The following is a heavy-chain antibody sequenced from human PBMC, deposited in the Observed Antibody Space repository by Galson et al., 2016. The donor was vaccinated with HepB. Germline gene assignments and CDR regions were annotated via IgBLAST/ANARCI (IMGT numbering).Heavy chain of an antibody. J-gene: IGHJ3*02. V-gene: IGHV3-23*01. CDR1: GFTFSDNM. CDR3: ARDTVSTTYLGAFDI. Sequence: SLRLSCAASGFTFSDNMMNWVRQAPGKGLEWVSGINNNGGSRVYAGSVKGRFTISRDNSKNTLYLQMDSLRAEDTAVYYCARDTVSTTYLGAFDIWGQGTMVTVSS. CDR2: INNNGGSR. D-gene: IGHD5/OR15-5a*01.